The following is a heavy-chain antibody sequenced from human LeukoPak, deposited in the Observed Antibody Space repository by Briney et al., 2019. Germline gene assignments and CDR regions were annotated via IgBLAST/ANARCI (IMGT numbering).Heavy chain of an antibody. CDR2: ISGSGGST. V-gene: IGHV3-23*01. J-gene: IGHJ4*02. CDR1: GFTFSSYA. CDR3: AKEVGSGSYLDY. D-gene: IGHD1-26*01. Sequence: PGGSLRLSWAASGFTFSSYAMNWVRQAPGKGLEWVSAISGSGGSTYYADSVKGRFTISRDNSKNTLYLQMNSLRAEDTAVYYCAKEVGSGSYLDYWGQGTLVTVSS.